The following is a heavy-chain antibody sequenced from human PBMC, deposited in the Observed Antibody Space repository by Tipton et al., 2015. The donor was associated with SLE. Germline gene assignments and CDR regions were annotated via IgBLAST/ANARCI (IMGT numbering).Heavy chain of an antibody. CDR2: VYYSGNT. J-gene: IGHJ4*02. D-gene: IGHD4-11*01. V-gene: IGHV4-30-4*08. CDR1: GDSISNVNYY. CDR3: ARMDYSQFQLLYFES. Sequence: TLSLTCTVSGDSISNVNYYWNWLRQRPGKGLEWIGYVYYSGNTLYNPSLRSRVTMSLDTSKNQFSLKLRSLTAADSAMYFCARMDYSQFQLLYFESWGQGILFTVSS.